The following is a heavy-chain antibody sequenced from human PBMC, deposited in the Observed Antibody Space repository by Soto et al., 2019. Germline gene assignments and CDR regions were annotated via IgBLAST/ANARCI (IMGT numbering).Heavy chain of an antibody. CDR2: ISYDGSNK. D-gene: IGHD1-26*01. V-gene: IGHV3-30-3*01. Sequence: QVQLVESGGGVVQPGWSLRLSCAASGFTFSSYAMHWVRQAQGKGLEWVAVISYDGSNKYYADSVKGRFTISRDNSKNTLYLQMNSLRAEDTAVYYCARVGSGDPSPWDYWGQGTLVTVSS. CDR3: ARVGSGDPSPWDY. CDR1: GFTFSSYA. J-gene: IGHJ4*02.